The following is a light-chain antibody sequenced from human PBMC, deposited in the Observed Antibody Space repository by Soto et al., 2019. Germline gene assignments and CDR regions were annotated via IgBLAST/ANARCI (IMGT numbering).Light chain of an antibody. CDR3: MQALQTPT. CDR1: QSLLHSNGYNY. Sequence: DMEMTQSPLSLPVTPGEPASISCRSSQSLLHSNGYNYLDWYLQKPGQSPQLLIYLGSNRASGVPDRFSGSGSGTEFTLKISRVEAEDVGVYYCMQALQTPTFGGGTKVDIK. J-gene: IGKJ4*01. CDR2: LGS. V-gene: IGKV2-28*01.